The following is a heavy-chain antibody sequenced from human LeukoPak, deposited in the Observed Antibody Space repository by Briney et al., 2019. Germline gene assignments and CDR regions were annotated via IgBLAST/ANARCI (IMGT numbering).Heavy chain of an antibody. D-gene: IGHD4-23*01. V-gene: IGHV4-59*12. J-gene: IGHJ4*02. CDR2: IHYSGST. CDR1: GGSISSYY. CDR3: ARGPNYGGNSKDFDY. Sequence: SETLSLTCTVSGGSISSYYWSWIRQPPGKGLEWIGYIHYSGSTSYNPSLKSRVTISVDTSKNQFSLKLSSVTPADSAVYYCARGPNYGGNSKDFDYWGQGTLVTVSS.